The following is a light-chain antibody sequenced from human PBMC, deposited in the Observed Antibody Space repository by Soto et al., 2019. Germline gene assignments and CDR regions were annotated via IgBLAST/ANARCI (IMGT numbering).Light chain of an antibody. CDR1: SPNIGSNT. V-gene: IGLV1-44*01. J-gene: IGLJ7*01. CDR2: SNN. CDR3: AAWDDSLNGAV. Sequence: QSVLTQPPSASGTPGQRVTISCSGSSPNIGSNTVNWYQQLPVTAPKLLIYSNNHRPSGVPDRFSGSKSGSSASLAISGLQSEDEADYYCAAWDDSLNGAVFGGGTQLTVL.